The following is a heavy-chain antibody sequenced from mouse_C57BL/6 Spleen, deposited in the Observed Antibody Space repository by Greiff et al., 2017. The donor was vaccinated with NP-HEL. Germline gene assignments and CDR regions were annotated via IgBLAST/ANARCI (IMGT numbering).Heavy chain of an antibody. Sequence: DVQLVESEGGLVQPGSSMKLSCTASGFTFSDYYMAWVRQVPEKGLEWVANINYDGSSTYYLDSLKSRFIISRDNAKNILYLQMSSLKSEDTATYYCARKANYEDYYAMDYWGQGTSVTVSS. CDR1: GFTFSDYY. J-gene: IGHJ4*01. CDR2: INYDGSST. V-gene: IGHV5-16*01. CDR3: ARKANYEDYYAMDY. D-gene: IGHD2-1*01.